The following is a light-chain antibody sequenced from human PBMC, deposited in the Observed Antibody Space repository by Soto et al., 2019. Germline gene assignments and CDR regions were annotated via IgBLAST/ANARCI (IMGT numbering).Light chain of an antibody. CDR1: QSISDS. Sequence: DIQMTQSPSTLSASVGDRVTITCRASQSISDSLAWYQQKPGKAPYLLISDASSLERGVPSKFSGSGSGTEFTLTISSMQPDDFATYYCQQYNGYSRTFGRGTRVEI. J-gene: IGKJ1*01. CDR2: DAS. CDR3: QQYNGYSRT. V-gene: IGKV1-5*01.